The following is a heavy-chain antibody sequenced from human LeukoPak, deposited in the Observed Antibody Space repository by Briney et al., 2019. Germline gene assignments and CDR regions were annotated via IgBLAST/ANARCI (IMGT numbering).Heavy chain of an antibody. J-gene: IGHJ4*02. V-gene: IGHV1-69*04. Sequence: ASVKLSCKASGGTFSSYSISWVRQAPGQGLEWMGRIIPILGIANYAQQFQGRVTITADKSTRTAYMELSSLRSEDTAVYYCARGDPSHYDYSNYAGVWGQGTLVTVSS. CDR2: IIPILGIA. D-gene: IGHD4-11*01. CDR1: GGTFSSYS. CDR3: ARGDPSHYDYSNYAGV.